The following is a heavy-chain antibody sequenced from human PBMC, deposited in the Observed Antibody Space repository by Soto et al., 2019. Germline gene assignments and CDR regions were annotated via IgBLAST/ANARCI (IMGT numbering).Heavy chain of an antibody. CDR3: TTAPHIVVVTAVVDY. Sequence: GGSLRLSCSASGFTFSSYAMHWVRQAPGKGLEWVGRIKSKTDGGTTDYAAPVKGRFTISRDDSKNTLYLQMNSLKTEDTAVYYCTTAPHIVVVTAVVDYWGQGTLVTVSS. V-gene: IGHV3-15*01. D-gene: IGHD2-21*02. CDR1: GFTFSSYA. J-gene: IGHJ4*02. CDR2: IKSKTDGGTT.